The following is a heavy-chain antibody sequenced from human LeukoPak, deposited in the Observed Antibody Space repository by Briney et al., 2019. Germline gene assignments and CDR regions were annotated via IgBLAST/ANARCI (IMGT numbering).Heavy chain of an antibody. Sequence: GGSLRLSCAASGFTFSSYEMNWVRQAPGKGLEWVANIKQDGSEKYYVDSVKGRFTISRDNAKNSLYLQMNSLRAEDTAVYYCARPRYNSGSYNYWGQGTLVTVSS. CDR2: IKQDGSEK. J-gene: IGHJ4*02. D-gene: IGHD1-26*01. V-gene: IGHV3-7*01. CDR3: ARPRYNSGSYNY. CDR1: GFTFSSYE.